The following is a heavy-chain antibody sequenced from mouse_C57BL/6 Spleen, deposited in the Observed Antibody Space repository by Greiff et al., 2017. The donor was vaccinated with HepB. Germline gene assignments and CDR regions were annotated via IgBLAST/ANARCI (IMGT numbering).Heavy chain of an antibody. Sequence: EVQRVESGGGLVQPGGSLSVSCAASGFTFTDYYMSWVRQPPGKALEWLGFIRNKANGYTTEYSASVKGRFTISRDNSQSILYLQMNALRAEDSATYYCARWGSGYWFAYWGQGTLVTVSA. CDR1: GFTFTDYY. V-gene: IGHV7-3*01. J-gene: IGHJ3*01. CDR3: ARWGSGYWFAY. CDR2: IRNKANGYTT. D-gene: IGHD3-2*02.